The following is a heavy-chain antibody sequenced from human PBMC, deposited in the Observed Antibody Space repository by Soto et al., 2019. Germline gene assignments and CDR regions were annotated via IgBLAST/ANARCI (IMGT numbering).Heavy chain of an antibody. D-gene: IGHD2-21*01. V-gene: IGHV1-3*01. CDR1: GYNFSSHD. CDR3: ARDSFFRGGRYCYHYSSDMDV. CDR2: INAGNGNT. Sequence: QVHLVQAGAEVRKPGASVQVSCKASGYNFSSHDIHWVRQAPGQGLEWMGWINAGNGNTRYSQKFQDRITITRDASARTAYLEVSSVRSEDTAISYCARDSFFRGGRYCYHYSSDMDVWGKGTTVTVSS. J-gene: IGHJ6*03.